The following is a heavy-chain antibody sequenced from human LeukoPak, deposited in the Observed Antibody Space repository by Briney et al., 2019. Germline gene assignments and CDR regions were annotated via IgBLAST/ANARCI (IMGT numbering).Heavy chain of an antibody. V-gene: IGHV1-18*01. Sequence: ASVTVSCTSSGYTFSNYIISWVRQAPGPGHEWMGCISAYNGNTNYAQKLQGRVTMTTDTSTSTAYMELRSLKSADTAVYYWARDRSSSDYWGQGTLVTVSS. CDR1: GYTFSNYI. D-gene: IGHD3-10*01. CDR2: ISAYNGNT. J-gene: IGHJ4*02. CDR3: ARDRSSSDY.